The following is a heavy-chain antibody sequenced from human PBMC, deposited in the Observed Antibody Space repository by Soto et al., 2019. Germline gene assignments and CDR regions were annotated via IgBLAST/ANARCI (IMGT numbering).Heavy chain of an antibody. V-gene: IGHV1-46*03. CDR2: INPSGGST. D-gene: IGHD4-4*01. CDR1: GYTFTSDY. Sequence: QVQLVQTGAEVKKPGASVKVSCKASGYTFTSDYMNWVRQAPGQGLEWMGIINPSGGSTSYAQKFQGRVTMTGDASTGTVYMELTSLRSDDTAMHYCARSVTADYWGQGTLVTVSS. CDR3: ARSVTADY. J-gene: IGHJ4*02.